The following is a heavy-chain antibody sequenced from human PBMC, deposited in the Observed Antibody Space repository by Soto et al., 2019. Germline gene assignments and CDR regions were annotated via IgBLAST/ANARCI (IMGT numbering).Heavy chain of an antibody. CDR2: INAGNGNT. CDR3: ARELRIWSGSPGMVGY. J-gene: IGHJ4*02. V-gene: IGHV1-3*01. CDR1: GYTFTSYV. Sequence: ASAKVSCQASGYTFTSYVMHWVRQAPGQRLEWMGWINAGNGNTKYSQKFQGRVTITRDTSASTAYMELSSLRSEDTAVYYCARELRIWSGSPGMVGYWGQGTLVTVSS. D-gene: IGHD3-3*01.